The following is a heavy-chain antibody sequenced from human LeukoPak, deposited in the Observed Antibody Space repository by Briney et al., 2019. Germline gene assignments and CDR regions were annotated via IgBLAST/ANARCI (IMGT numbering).Heavy chain of an antibody. D-gene: IGHD5-12*01. V-gene: IGHV3-33*08. CDR2: IWNDGSKN. Sequence: PGGSLRLSCAASGFTFSSSAMSWVRQAPGKGLEWVALIWNDGSKNLHEDSVEGRFIISRDNSRDTVYLQMNSLRADDTAMYFCARGPWMVGTITAFDYWGQGTPVTVSS. J-gene: IGHJ4*02. CDR1: GFTFSSSA. CDR3: ARGPWMVGTITAFDY.